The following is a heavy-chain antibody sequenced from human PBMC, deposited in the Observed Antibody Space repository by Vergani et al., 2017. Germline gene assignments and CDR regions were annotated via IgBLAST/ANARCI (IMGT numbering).Heavy chain of an antibody. CDR2: IDPSDSYT. CDR3: ARHRYYYDSSGYARYFDL. D-gene: IGHD3-22*01. CDR1: GYSFTSYW. J-gene: IGHJ2*01. Sequence: EVQLVQSGAEVKKPGESLRISCKGSGYSFTSYWISWVRQMPGKGLEWMGRIDPSDSYTNYSPSFQGHVPISADKSISTAYLQWSSLKASDTAMYYCARHRYYYDSSGYARYFDLWARGTLVTVSS. V-gene: IGHV5-10-1*03.